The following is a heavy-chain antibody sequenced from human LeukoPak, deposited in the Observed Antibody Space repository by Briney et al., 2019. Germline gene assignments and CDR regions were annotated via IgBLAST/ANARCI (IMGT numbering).Heavy chain of an antibody. D-gene: IGHD2/OR15-2a*01. CDR3: ATAFYINDVAGVDY. V-gene: IGHV3-53*01. CDR2: IYSSDGGT. J-gene: IGHJ4*02. Sequence: GGSLRLSCAASGFTVSSNYMSWVRQAPGKGLKCVSVIYSSDGGTYYADSVKGRFTISRDNSKNTLYLQMTSLRAEDTAVYYCATAFYINDVAGVDYWGQGTLVTVSS. CDR1: GFTVSSNY.